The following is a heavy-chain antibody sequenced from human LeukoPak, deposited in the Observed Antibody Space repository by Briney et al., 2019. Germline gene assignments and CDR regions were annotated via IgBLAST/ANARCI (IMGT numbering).Heavy chain of an antibody. Sequence: SETLSLTCAVYGGSFSGYYWSWIRQPPGKGLEWIGYIYYSGSTNYNPSLKSRVTISVDTSKNQFSLKLSSVTAADTAVYYCARMYSSRIKYYFDYWGQGTLVIVSS. D-gene: IGHD6-13*01. CDR2: IYYSGST. CDR3: ARMYSSRIKYYFDY. CDR1: GGSFSGYY. V-gene: IGHV4-59*08. J-gene: IGHJ4*02.